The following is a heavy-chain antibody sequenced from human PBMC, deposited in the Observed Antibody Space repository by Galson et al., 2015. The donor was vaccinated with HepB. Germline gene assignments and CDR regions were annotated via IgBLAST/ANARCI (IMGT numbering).Heavy chain of an antibody. Sequence: YTFTAYYVHWVRQAPGQGLEWMGRINPNSGGTNFAQKFQDRVTMTRDKSINTPYLELSRLRTDATAVYYCARPGTTWGLFSYYGLDVWGQGTTLTVSS. CDR3: ARPGTTWGLFSYYGLDV. CDR2: INPNSGGT. CDR1: YTFTAYY. V-gene: IGHV1-2*06. D-gene: IGHD1-14*01. J-gene: IGHJ6*02.